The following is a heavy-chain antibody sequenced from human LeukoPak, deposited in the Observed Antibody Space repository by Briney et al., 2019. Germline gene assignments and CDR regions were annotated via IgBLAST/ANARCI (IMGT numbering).Heavy chain of an antibody. CDR1: GFTFSSYS. CDR3: AKATPVVAIDH. D-gene: IGHD2-15*01. Sequence: GGSLRLSCAASGFTFSSYSMNWVRQAPGKGLEWVSSISSSSSYIYYADSVKGRFTISRDNSKNTLYLQMNSLRPEDTAVFYCAKATPVVAIDHWGQGTLVTVSS. CDR2: ISSSSSYI. J-gene: IGHJ4*02. V-gene: IGHV3-21*01.